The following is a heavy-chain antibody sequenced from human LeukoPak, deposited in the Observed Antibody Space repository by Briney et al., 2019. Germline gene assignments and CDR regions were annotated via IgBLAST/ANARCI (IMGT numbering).Heavy chain of an antibody. CDR1: GGSVSSGSYY. V-gene: IGHV4-61*01. CDR2: IYYSGST. J-gene: IGHJ3*02. Sequence: SETLSLTCTVSGGSVSSGSYYWSWIRQPPGKGLEWIGYIYYSGSTNYNPSLKSRVTISVDTSKNQFSLKLSSVTAADTAVYYCARRELFNGAFDTWGQGTMVTVSS. D-gene: IGHD1-26*01. CDR3: ARRELFNGAFDT.